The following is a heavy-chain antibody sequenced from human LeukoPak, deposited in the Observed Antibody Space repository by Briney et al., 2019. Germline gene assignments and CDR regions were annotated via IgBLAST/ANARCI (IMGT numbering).Heavy chain of an antibody. D-gene: IGHD1-26*01. V-gene: IGHV1-8*02. CDR2: MNPNSGNT. CDR1: GYTFTTYE. Sequence: ASVKVSCKASGYTFTTYEIHWVRQAPGQGLEWMGWMNPNSGNTAYVQKFQGRVTMTRDTSINTDYMELSRLRSDDTAVYYCARDGGKVGATGPFDFWGQGTLVNVPS. J-gene: IGHJ4*02. CDR3: ARDGGKVGATGPFDF.